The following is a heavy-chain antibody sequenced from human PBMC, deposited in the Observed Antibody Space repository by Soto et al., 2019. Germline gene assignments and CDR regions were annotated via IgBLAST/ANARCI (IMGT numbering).Heavy chain of an antibody. J-gene: IGHJ6*04. CDR2: INPSGGST. CDR3: ARMVEPPLXTGMDV. CDR1: GNTFTSYY. Sequence: ASVKVSCKASGNTFTSYYMHWVRQAPGQGLEWMGIINPSGGSTYYTQKFQGRVTMTRDTSTSTVYMDLSSLRSEDTAVYYCARMVEPPLXTGMDVWGKGTTVTVSS. V-gene: IGHV1-46*03. D-gene: IGHD1-1*01.